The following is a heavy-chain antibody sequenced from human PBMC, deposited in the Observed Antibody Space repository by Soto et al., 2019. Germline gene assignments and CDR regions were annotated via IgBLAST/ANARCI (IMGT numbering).Heavy chain of an antibody. Sequence: PSETLSLTCAVYGGSFSGYYWSWIRQPPGKGLEWIGEINHSGSTNYNPSLKSRVTISVDTSKNQFSLKLSSVTAADTAVYYCARDGGRLGDWFDPWGQGTLVTVSS. J-gene: IGHJ5*02. V-gene: IGHV4-34*01. CDR2: INHSGST. D-gene: IGHD3-16*01. CDR1: GGSFSGYY. CDR3: ARDGGRLGDWFDP.